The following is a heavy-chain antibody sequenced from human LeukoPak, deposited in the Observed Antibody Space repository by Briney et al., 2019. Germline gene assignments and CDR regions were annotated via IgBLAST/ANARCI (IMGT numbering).Heavy chain of an antibody. CDR2: LSGDSEIT. CDR3: GKKNGLATTTERSVQY. CDR1: GFIFRSYA. V-gene: IGHV3-23*01. Sequence: GGSLRLSCAASGFIFRSYAMNCVRQTPGKGLEWLSILSGDSEITHYADSVKDRFTISRDNSKNTLYLQMNRQSAEDTAISFCGKKNGLATTTERSVQYWGQGTLVTVSS. D-gene: IGHD5-24*01. J-gene: IGHJ4*02.